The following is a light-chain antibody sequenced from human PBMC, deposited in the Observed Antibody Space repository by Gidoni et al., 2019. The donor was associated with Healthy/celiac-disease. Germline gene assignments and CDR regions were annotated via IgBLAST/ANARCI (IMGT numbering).Light chain of an antibody. Sequence: QSALTQPPSASGSTGQSVTISCTGTSSYVGGYNYVSWYQQHPGKAPKLMIYEVSKRPSGVPDRFSGSKSGNTASLTVSGLQAEDEADYYCSSYAGSNNYVFGTGTKVTVL. CDR2: EVS. V-gene: IGLV2-8*01. J-gene: IGLJ1*01. CDR3: SSYAGSNNYV. CDR1: SSYVGGYNY.